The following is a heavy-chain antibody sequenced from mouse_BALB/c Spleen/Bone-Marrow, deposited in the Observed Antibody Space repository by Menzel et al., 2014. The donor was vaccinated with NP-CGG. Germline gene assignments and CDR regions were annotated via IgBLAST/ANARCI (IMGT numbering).Heavy chain of an antibody. Sequence: VMLVESGPELVKPGASVKISCKASGYSFTSYYIHWVKQRPGLGLEWIGWIFPGSGNTKYNEKFKGKATLTADTSSSTAYMQLSSLTSEDSAVYFCARTRAYDYDGGFAYWGQGTLVTVSA. D-gene: IGHD2-4*01. CDR3: ARTRAYDYDGGFAY. CDR1: GYSFTSYY. CDR2: IFPGSGNT. V-gene: IGHV1-66*01. J-gene: IGHJ3*01.